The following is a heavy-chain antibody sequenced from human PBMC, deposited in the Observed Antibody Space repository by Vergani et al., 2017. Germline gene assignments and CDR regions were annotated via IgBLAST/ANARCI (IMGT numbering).Heavy chain of an antibody. CDR2: IYYSGST. D-gene: IGHD1-14*01. J-gene: IGHJ4*02. CDR3: ARHTGPRIEDYFDY. V-gene: IGHV4-39*01. Sequence: QLQLQESGPGLVKPSETLSLTCTVSGGSISSSSYYWGWLRQPPGKGLEWIGSIYYSGSTYYNPSLKSRVTISVDTSKNQFSLKLSSVTAADTAVYYCARHTGPRIEDYFDYWGQGTLVTVSS. CDR1: GGSISSSSYY.